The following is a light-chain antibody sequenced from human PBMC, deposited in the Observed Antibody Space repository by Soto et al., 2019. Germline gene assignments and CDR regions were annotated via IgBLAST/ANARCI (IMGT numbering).Light chain of an antibody. V-gene: IGKV4-1*01. Sequence: DSVMTQSPDSLAVSLGERATINCRSSQSVLYSSNNKNYLAWYQQKPGQPPKLLIYWASTRESGVPDRFSGSGSGTDFTLTISSLQAEDVAVYYCHQYYNTPLTFGGGTKVDIK. CDR3: HQYYNTPLT. J-gene: IGKJ4*01. CDR2: WAS. CDR1: QSVLYSSNNKNY.